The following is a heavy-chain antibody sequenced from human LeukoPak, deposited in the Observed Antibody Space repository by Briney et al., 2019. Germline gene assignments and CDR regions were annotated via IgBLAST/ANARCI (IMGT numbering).Heavy chain of an antibody. Sequence: SETLSLTCTVSGGSVSSGSYYWSWIRQPPGKGLEWIGYIYYSGSTNYNPSLKSRVTISVDTSKNQFSLKLSSVTAADTAVYYCASRYCSGGSCYLDASDIWGQGTMVTVSS. CDR3: ASRYCSGGSCYLDASDI. J-gene: IGHJ3*02. CDR2: IYYSGST. V-gene: IGHV4-61*01. CDR1: GGSVSSGSYY. D-gene: IGHD2-15*01.